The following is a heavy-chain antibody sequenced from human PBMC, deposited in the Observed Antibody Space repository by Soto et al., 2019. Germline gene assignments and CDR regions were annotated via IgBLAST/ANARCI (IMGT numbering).Heavy chain of an antibody. CDR1: GGSFSGYY. CDR3: ASVLPMGRYFDY. CDR2: INHSGST. Sequence: SETLSLTCAVYGGSFSGYYWSWIRQPPGKGLEWIGEINHSGSTNYNPSLKSRVTISVDTSKNQFSLKLSSVTAADTAVYYCASVLPMGRYFDYWGKGTRVTVSS. J-gene: IGHJ4*02. V-gene: IGHV4-34*01. D-gene: IGHD3-10*01.